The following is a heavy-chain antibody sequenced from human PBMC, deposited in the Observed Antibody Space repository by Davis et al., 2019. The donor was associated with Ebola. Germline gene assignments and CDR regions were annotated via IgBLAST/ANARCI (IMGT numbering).Heavy chain of an antibody. CDR2: IYYSGST. D-gene: IGHD1-26*01. V-gene: IGHV4-59*01. Sequence: PSETLSLTCTVSGGSISSYYWSWIRQPPGKGLEWIGYIYYSGSTNYNPSLKSRVTISVDTSKNQFSLKLSSVTAADTAVYYCARALVETSYYYYGMDVWGQGTTVTVSS. CDR1: GGSISSYY. CDR3: ARALVETSYYYYGMDV. J-gene: IGHJ6*02.